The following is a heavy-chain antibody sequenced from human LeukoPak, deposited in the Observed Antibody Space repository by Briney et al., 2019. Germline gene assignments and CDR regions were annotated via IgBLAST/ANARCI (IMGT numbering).Heavy chain of an antibody. CDR1: GFTFDDYG. CDR2: INWNGGST. V-gene: IGHV3-20*04. D-gene: IGHD6-19*01. CDR3: ARVPYSSGWYPAGAGDY. J-gene: IGHJ4*02. Sequence: GGSLRLSCAASGFTFDDYGMSWVRQAPGKGLEWVAGINWNGGSTGYADSVKGVFTIARDDAKNSLYLQMTSLRAEDTAVYYCARVPYSSGWYPAGAGDYWGQGTLVTVSS.